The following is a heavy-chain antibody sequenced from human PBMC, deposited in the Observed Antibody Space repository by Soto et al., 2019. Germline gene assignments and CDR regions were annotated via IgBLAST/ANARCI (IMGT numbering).Heavy chain of an antibody. CDR2: ISATGGST. V-gene: IGHV3-23*01. J-gene: IGHJ4*02. CDR1: GFTFSNYW. Sequence: GGSLRLSCAASGFTFSNYWMSWVRQAPGKGLEWVANISATGGSTYYADSVKGRFTISRDNSKNTLYLQMNGLRVEDTAVYYCAKDRLAGNFDYWGQGTQVTVSS. CDR3: AKDRLAGNFDY.